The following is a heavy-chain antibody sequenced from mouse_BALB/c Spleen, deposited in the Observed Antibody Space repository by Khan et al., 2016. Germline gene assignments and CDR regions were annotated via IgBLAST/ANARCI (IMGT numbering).Heavy chain of an antibody. D-gene: IGHD1-2*01. V-gene: IGHV3-2*02. CDR1: GYSITSDYA. CDR2: ISYSGST. Sequence: EVQLQESGPGLVKPSQSLSLTCTVTGYSITSDYAWNWIRQFPGNKLEWMGYISYSGSTSYNPSLKSRISITRDTSKNQFFLQLNSVTNEDTATYYCARSNDGQDVWGAGTTVTVSS. J-gene: IGHJ1*01. CDR3: ARSNDGQDV.